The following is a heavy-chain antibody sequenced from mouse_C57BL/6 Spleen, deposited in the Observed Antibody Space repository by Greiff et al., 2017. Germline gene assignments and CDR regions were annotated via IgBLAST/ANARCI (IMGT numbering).Heavy chain of an antibody. J-gene: IGHJ2*01. CDR2: IDPEDGET. CDR1: GFNIKDYY. D-gene: IGHD1-1*01. Sequence: VQLKQSGAELVKPGASVKLSCTASGFNIKDYYMHWVKQRTEQGLEWIGRIDPEDGETKYAPKFLGKATITADTSSNTAYLQLSSLTSEDTAVYYCARSEEGYYYGSSYDYFDYWGQGTTLTVSS. CDR3: ARSEEGYYYGSSYDYFDY. V-gene: IGHV14-2*01.